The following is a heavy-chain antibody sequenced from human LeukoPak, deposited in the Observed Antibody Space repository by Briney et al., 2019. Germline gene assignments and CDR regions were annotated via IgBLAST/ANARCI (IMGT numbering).Heavy chain of an antibody. CDR2: IYYSGST. CDR3: ARDYGDYYYYYIDV. D-gene: IGHD4-17*01. J-gene: IGHJ6*03. V-gene: IGHV4-59*01. Sequence: SETLSLTCTVSGGSISSYYWSWIRQPPGKGLEWIGYIYYSGSTNYNPSLKSRVTISVDTSKNQFSLKLSSVTAADTAVYYCARDYGDYYYYYIDVWGKGTTVTVSS. CDR1: GGSISSYY.